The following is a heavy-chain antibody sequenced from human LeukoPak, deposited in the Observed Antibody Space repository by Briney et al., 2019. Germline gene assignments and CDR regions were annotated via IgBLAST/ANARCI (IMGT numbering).Heavy chain of an antibody. D-gene: IGHD3-3*01. V-gene: IGHV1-2*06. CDR1: GYTFTGYY. CDR3: LRFLEWLLED. CDR2: INPNSGGP. J-gene: IGHJ4*02. Sequence: ASVKVFCKASGYTFTGYYMHWVRQAPGQGLEWMGRINPNSGGPNYAQKFQGRVTMTRDTSISTAYMELSRLRSDDTAVYYCLRFLEWLLEDWGQGTLVTVSS.